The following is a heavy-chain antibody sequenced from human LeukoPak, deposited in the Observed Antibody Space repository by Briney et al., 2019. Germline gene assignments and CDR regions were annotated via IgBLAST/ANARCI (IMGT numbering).Heavy chain of an antibody. CDR3: ARDRTHYYDSSGYYSRWEY. V-gene: IGHV1-46*01. D-gene: IGHD3-22*01. J-gene: IGHJ4*02. Sequence: ASVKVSCKASGYTFINHWMHWVRQAPGQGLEWVGLINPRGGTTRYAQKFQGRVTMTRDTPTSTVYMELSSLRSEDTAMYYCARDRTHYYDSSGYYSRWEYWGQGTLVTVSS. CDR2: INPRGGTT. CDR1: GYTFINHW.